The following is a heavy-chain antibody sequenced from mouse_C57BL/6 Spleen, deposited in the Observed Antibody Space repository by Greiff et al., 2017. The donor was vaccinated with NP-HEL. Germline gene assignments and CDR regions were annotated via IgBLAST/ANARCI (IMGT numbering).Heavy chain of an antibody. D-gene: IGHD1-1*01. J-gene: IGHJ4*01. CDR3: ARSYYYGSSYDYAMDY. CDR2: IDPANGNT. Sequence: EVQLQQSVAELVRPGASVKLSCTASGFNIKNTYMHWVKQRPEQGLEWIGRIDPANGNTTYAPKFQGKATITADTSSNTAYLQLSSLTSEDTAIYYCARSYYYGSSYDYAMDYWGQGTSVTVSS. CDR1: GFNIKNTY. V-gene: IGHV14-3*01.